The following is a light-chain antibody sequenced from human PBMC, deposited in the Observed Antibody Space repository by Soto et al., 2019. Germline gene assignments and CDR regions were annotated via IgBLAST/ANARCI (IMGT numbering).Light chain of an antibody. V-gene: IGKV3-20*01. CDR1: QSVSNDF. J-gene: IGKJ4*01. Sequence: EIVLTQSPDTLSLSPGERATLSCRASQSVSNDFLAWYQQKPGQAPRLLIYGASTRATDVPDRFSGSGSGTDFTLTISRLEPEDFAVYYCHQYGSSPLTFGGGTKV. CDR3: HQYGSSPLT. CDR2: GAS.